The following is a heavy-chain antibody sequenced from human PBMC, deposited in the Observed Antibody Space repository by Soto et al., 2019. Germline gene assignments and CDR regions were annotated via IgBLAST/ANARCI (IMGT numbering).Heavy chain of an antibody. Sequence: SETLSLTCTVSGGSISSYYWSWIRQPPGKGLEWIGYIYYSGSTNYNPSLKSRVTISVDTSKNQFSLKLSSGTAADTAVYYCARNLYCSSTSCYPETYYYYGMDVWGQGTTVTVSS. J-gene: IGHJ6*02. CDR2: IYYSGST. V-gene: IGHV4-59*01. CDR1: GGSISSYY. D-gene: IGHD2-2*01. CDR3: ARNLYCSSTSCYPETYYYYGMDV.